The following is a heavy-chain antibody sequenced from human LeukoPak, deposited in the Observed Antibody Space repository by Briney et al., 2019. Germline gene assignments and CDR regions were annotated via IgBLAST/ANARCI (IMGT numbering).Heavy chain of an antibody. CDR3: AKARRARYYGSGSSPFDY. CDR1: GFTFSSYG. J-gene: IGHJ4*02. CDR2: ISYDGSNK. V-gene: IGHV3-30*18. D-gene: IGHD3-10*01. Sequence: GGSLRLSCAASGFTFSSYGMHWVRQAPGKGLEWVAVISYDGSNKYYADSVKGRFTISRDNSKNTLYLQMNSLRAEDTAVYYCAKARRARYYGSGSSPFDYWGQGTLVTVSS.